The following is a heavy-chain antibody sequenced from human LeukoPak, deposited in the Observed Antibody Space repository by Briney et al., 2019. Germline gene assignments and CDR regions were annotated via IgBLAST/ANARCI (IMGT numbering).Heavy chain of an antibody. V-gene: IGHV3-48*03. J-gene: IGHJ4*02. CDR1: GFTFSSYE. D-gene: IGHD3-10*01. CDR2: ISSSGSTI. Sequence: GGSLRLSCAASGFTFSSYEMNWVRQAPGKGLEWVSYISSSGSTIYYADSVKGRFTISRDNSKNTLYLQMNSLRAEDTAVYYCAKDFHFRGVIGTIDYWGQGTLVTVSS. CDR3: AKDFHFRGVIGTIDY.